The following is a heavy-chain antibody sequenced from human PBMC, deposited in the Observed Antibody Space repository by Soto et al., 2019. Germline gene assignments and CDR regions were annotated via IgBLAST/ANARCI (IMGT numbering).Heavy chain of an antibody. CDR2: IWYDGSNK. V-gene: IGHV3-33*01. J-gene: IGHJ4*02. CDR3: ARAGVVVIGDY. Sequence: QVQLVESGGGVVQPGRSLRLSCAASGFTFSSYGMHWVRQAPGKGLEWVAVIWYDGSNKYYADSVKGRFTISRDNSKNTLYLQMNGLRAEDTAVYYCARAGVVVIGDYWGQGTLVTVSS. CDR1: GFTFSSYG. D-gene: IGHD3-22*01.